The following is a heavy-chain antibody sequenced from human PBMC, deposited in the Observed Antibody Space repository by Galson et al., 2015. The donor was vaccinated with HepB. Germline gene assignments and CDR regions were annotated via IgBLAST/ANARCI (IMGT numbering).Heavy chain of an antibody. D-gene: IGHD1-14*01. J-gene: IGHJ6*02. CDR2: INAGNGNT. CDR1: GYTFTSYA. V-gene: IGHV1-3*01. CDR3: AREPELYVRYYYYGMDV. Sequence: SVKVSCKASGYTFTSYAMHWVRQAPGQRLEWMGWINAGNGNTKYSQKFQGRVTITADKSTSTAYMELSSLRSEDTAVYYCAREPELYVRYYYYGMDVWGQGTTATVSS.